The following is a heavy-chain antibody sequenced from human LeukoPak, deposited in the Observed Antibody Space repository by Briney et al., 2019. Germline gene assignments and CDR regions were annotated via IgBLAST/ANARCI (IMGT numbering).Heavy chain of an antibody. D-gene: IGHD4-17*01. CDR3: ARRRYGEGFDI. Sequence: GGSLRLSCVASGFAFSSYWMSWVRQAPGEGLEWVANIKQDGSENYFVDTVKGRFTISRDNARNSLYPQMNSLRVEDTAVYYCARRRYGEGFDIWGQGTMVTVSS. CDR2: IKQDGSEN. J-gene: IGHJ3*02. CDR1: GFAFSSYW. V-gene: IGHV3-7*01.